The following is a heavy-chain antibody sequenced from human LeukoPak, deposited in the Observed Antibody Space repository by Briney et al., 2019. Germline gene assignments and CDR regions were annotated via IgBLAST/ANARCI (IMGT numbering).Heavy chain of an antibody. J-gene: IGHJ4*02. CDR3: ARDANNYYDSSGLDY. V-gene: IGHV4-4*07. D-gene: IGHD3-22*01. CDR1: GGSISSYY. Sequence: SETLSLTCTVSGGSISSYYWSWIRQPAGKGLDWIGRIYTSGSTNYNPSLKSRVTMSVDTSKNQFSLKLSSVTAADTAVYYCARDANNYYDSSGLDYWGQGTLVTVSS. CDR2: IYTSGST.